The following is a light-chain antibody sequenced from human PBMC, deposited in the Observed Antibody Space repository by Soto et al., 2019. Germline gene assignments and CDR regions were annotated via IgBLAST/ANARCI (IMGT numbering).Light chain of an antibody. Sequence: QAVVTQAPSLTVSPGGTVTLTCASSAGAVTSAYYTNWLQQNPGQAPRALIYSTSEKHSWTPARFSGSLLGGKAALTLSAAQPEDEADYYCLLYYGGAQVLFGGGTKLTVL. CDR3: LLYYGGAQVL. CDR1: AGAVTSAYY. CDR2: STS. V-gene: IGLV7-43*01. J-gene: IGLJ2*01.